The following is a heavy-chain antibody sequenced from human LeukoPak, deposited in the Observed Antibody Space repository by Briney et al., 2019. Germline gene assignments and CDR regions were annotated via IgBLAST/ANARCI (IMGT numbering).Heavy chain of an antibody. V-gene: IGHV4-59*01. J-gene: IGHJ6*02. CDR3: ARDRSYYGMDV. CDR1: GGSISSYY. Sequence: SETLSLTCTVSGGSISSYYWSWIRQPPGKGLEWIGYIYYSGSTNYNPSLKSRVTISVDTSKNQFSLKLSSVTAADTPVYYCARDRSYYGMDVWGQGTTVTVSS. CDR2: IYYSGST.